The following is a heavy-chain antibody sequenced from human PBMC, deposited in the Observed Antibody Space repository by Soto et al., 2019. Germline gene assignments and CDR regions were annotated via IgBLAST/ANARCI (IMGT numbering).Heavy chain of an antibody. V-gene: IGHV3-72*01. CDR1: GFTVSHHY. CDR2: SRNRVNSHTT. J-gene: IGHJ6*01. Sequence: EVQLVESGGGLVQPGGSLRLSCAASGFTVSHHYMDRVRQAPGKGLEWVARSRNRVNSHTTEYAASVKGRFTISRDESKSSLYLQMNSLKIEDTAVYYCTRGLLGGAPSYTFHGMDVWGQGTTVTVSS. D-gene: IGHD1-26*01. CDR3: TRGLLGGAPSYTFHGMDV.